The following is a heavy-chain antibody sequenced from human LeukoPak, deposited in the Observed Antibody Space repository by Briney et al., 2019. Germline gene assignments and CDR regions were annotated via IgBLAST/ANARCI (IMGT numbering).Heavy chain of an antibody. CDR3: ASTDIVGAALDY. D-gene: IGHD1-26*01. CDR2: ISSSSSYI. Sequence: GGSLRLSCAASGFTFSSYSMNWVRQAPGKGLEWVSSISSSSSYIYYADSVKGRFTISRDNAKNSLYLQMNSLRAEDTAVYYCASTDIVGAALDYWGQGTLVTVSS. J-gene: IGHJ4*02. CDR1: GFTFSSYS. V-gene: IGHV3-21*01.